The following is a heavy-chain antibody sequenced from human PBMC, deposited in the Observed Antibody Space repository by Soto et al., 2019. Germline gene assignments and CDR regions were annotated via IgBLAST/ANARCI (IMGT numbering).Heavy chain of an antibody. CDR2: ISYDGSNK. CDR1: GFTFSSYA. Sequence: GGSLRLSCAASGFTFSSYAMHWVRQAPGKGLEWVAVISYDGSNKYYADSVKGRFTISRDNSKNTLYLQMNSLRAEDTAVYYCASPRGAALYYYYYYGMDVWGQGTTVTVSS. J-gene: IGHJ6*02. D-gene: IGHD3-16*01. V-gene: IGHV3-30-3*01. CDR3: ASPRGAALYYYYYYGMDV.